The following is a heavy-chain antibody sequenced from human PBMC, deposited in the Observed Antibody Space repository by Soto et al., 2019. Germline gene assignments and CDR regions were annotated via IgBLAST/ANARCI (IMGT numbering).Heavy chain of an antibody. CDR3: ASQRVSYAMDV. J-gene: IGHJ6*02. V-gene: IGHV3-7*05. Sequence: EVQLVESGGGLVQPGGSLRLSCTVSGFTFGDYWMTWVRQAPGKGLEWVANMNKNGTEKYYVDSVIGRFAISRDNAKNSLYLQMNSLSAEDTAVYYCASQRVSYAMDVWGQGTTVTVSS. D-gene: IGHD1-1*01. CDR1: GFTFGDYW. CDR2: MNKNGTEK.